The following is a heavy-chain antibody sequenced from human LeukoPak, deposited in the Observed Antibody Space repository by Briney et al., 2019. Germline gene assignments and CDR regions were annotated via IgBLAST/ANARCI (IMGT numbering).Heavy chain of an antibody. Sequence: SETLSLTCTVSGGSISSYYWSWIRQPPGKGLEWIGYVDHTGSTNFNPSLNGRVSISRDTSKNLFSLRLRSVTAADTAVYFCARDQYYYDSSGYSLFDYWGQGTLVTVSS. V-gene: IGHV4-59*01. CDR2: VDHTGST. J-gene: IGHJ4*02. CDR1: GGSISSYY. D-gene: IGHD3-22*01. CDR3: ARDQYYYDSSGYSLFDY.